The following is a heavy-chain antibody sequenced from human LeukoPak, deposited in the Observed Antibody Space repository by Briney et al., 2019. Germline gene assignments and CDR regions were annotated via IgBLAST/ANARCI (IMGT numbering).Heavy chain of an antibody. J-gene: IGHJ4*02. CDR1: GFTQDIKD. Sequence: GGSLTLLCAASGFTQDIKDMIGPRHATGKALEWVTAFRYGGVYKSYADPVRGGFTISRDETESTLYLQKNSLRADDTAVYYCARVIWEAVPGTGPLGTHYWGEGSLGTVSS. CDR3: ARVIWEAVPGTGPLGTHY. D-gene: IGHD6-19*01. V-gene: IGHV3-23*01. CDR2: FRYGGVYK.